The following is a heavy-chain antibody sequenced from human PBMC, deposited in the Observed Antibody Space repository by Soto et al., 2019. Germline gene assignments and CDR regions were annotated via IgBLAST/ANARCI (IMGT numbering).Heavy chain of an antibody. CDR2: IIPIFGTA. CDR1: GGTFSSYA. J-gene: IGHJ4*02. V-gene: IGHV1-69*01. D-gene: IGHD3-10*01. CDR3: ASDHYGSGSYYFDY. Sequence: QVQLVQSVAEVKKPGSSVKVSCKASGGTFSSYAISWVRQAPGQGLEWMGGIIPIFGTANYAQKYQGRVTITADESTSTAYMELSSLRSEDTAVYYCASDHYGSGSYYFDYWGQGTLVTVSS.